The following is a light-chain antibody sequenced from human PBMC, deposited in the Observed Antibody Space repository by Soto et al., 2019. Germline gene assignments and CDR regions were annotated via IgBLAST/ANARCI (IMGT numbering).Light chain of an antibody. Sequence: DIQMTQSPSTLSASVGDRVSITCRASQSINRWLAWYQQKPGKAPNLLIYKASSLQSGVPSRFSGSGSGTEFTLTITSLQPDDFATYYCQQYNTFPPIFGQGTKVDIE. J-gene: IGKJ3*01. CDR1: QSINRW. V-gene: IGKV1-5*03. CDR2: KAS. CDR3: QQYNTFPPI.